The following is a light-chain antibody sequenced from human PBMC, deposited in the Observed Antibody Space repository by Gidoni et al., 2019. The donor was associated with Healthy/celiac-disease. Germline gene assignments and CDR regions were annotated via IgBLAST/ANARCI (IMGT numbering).Light chain of an antibody. Sequence: QSVLTQPPSVPAAPGQKVTLSCSGSISNIGNNYVSWYQQLPGTAPKLLIYDKNRRPSWVPDRLSGAKSGTSATLCITGLQTGDEADDYCGTWDSSRSAWVFGGGTKLTVL. CDR1: ISNIGNNY. CDR2: DKN. CDR3: GTWDSSRSAWV. J-gene: IGLJ3*02. V-gene: IGLV1-51*01.